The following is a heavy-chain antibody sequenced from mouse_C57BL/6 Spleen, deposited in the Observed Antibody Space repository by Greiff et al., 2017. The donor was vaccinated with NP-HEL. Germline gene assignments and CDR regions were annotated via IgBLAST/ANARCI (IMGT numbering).Heavy chain of an antibody. CDR2: INPNYGTT. V-gene: IGHV1-39*01. CDR3: ASEQLGRRYFDV. J-gene: IGHJ1*03. CDR1: GYSFTDYN. D-gene: IGHD4-1*02. Sequence: EVQLQQSGPELVKPGASVKISCKASGYSFTDYNMNWVKQSNGKSLEWIGVINPNYGTTSYNQKFKGKATLTVDQSSSTAYRQLNSLTSEDSAVYYCASEQLGRRYFDVWGTGTTVTVSS.